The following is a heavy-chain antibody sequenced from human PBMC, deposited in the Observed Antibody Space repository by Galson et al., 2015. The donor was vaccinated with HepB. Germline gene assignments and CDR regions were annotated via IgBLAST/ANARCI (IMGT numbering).Heavy chain of an antibody. CDR1: GYTFTSYG. D-gene: IGHD1-26*01. J-gene: IGHJ4*02. CDR3: ARDRQIVGATTFDY. V-gene: IGHV1-18*01. CDR2: ISAYNGNT. Sequence: SVKVSCKASGYTFTSYGISWVRQAPGQGLEWMGWISAYNGNTNHAQKLQGRVTMTTDTSTSTAYMELRSLRSDDTAVYYCARDRQIVGATTFDYWGQGTLVTVSS.